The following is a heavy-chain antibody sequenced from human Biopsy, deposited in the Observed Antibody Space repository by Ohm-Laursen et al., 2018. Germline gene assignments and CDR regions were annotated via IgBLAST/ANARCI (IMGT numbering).Heavy chain of an antibody. CDR2: ISNSGSII. J-gene: IGHJ4*02. CDR3: ASRGYTDGDYDY. Sequence: SLRLSCAAPGFNFNDYYMTWIRQAPGKGLEWVSHISNSGSIIYYADSVKGRFIISRDNAKNSLYLKMNSLGAEYTAVYYCASRGYTDGDYDYWGQGTLVTVSS. V-gene: IGHV3-11*01. D-gene: IGHD5-18*01. CDR1: GFNFNDYY.